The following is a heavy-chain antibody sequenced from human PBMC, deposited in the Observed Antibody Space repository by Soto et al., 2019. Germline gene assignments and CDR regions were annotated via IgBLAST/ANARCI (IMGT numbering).Heavy chain of an antibody. Sequence: EVQLVESEGGLVQPGGSLRLSCAASGFTFSYYWMHWVRQAPGQGLVWVSRIHSDGSSTTYADSVKGRFTISRDNAKKTLYLQMNRLGAEDPAVYYCARGDRGAFDLWGQGTMVTVSS. CDR2: IHSDGSST. CDR1: GFTFSYYW. D-gene: IGHD2-21*02. J-gene: IGHJ3*01. V-gene: IGHV3-74*01. CDR3: ARGDRGAFDL.